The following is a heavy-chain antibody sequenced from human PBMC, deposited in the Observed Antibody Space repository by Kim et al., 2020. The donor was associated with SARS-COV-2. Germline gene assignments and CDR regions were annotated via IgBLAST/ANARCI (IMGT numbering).Heavy chain of an antibody. V-gene: IGHV3-30*02. CDR3: AKDRDNYFDY. CDR2: NT. D-gene: IGHD2-15*01. J-gene: IGHJ4*02. Sequence: NTYYADPVKGRFTISRDNSKNTLYLQMNSLRAEDTAVYYCAKDRDNYFDYWGQGTLVTVSS.